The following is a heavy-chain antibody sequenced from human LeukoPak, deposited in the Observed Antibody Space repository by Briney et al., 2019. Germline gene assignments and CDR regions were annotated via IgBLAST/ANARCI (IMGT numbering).Heavy chain of an antibody. V-gene: IGHV3-30*04. CDR3: ARFLEWTYDY. CDR1: GFTFSSYA. J-gene: IGHJ4*02. CDR2: ISYDGSNK. Sequence: GGSLRLSCAASGFTFSSYAMHWVRQAPGKGLEWVAVISYDGSNKYYADSVKGRFTISRDNSKNTLYLQMNSLRAEDTAVYYCARFLEWTYDYWGQGTLVTVSS. D-gene: IGHD3-3*01.